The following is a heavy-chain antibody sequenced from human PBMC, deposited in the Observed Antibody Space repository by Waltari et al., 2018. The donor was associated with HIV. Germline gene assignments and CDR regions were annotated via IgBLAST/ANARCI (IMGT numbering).Heavy chain of an antibody. CDR2: INHSGST. CDR1: GGSFSGYY. J-gene: IGHJ4*02. CDR3: ARGRNLGDYELGY. V-gene: IGHV4-34*01. Sequence: QVQLQQWGAGLMKPSGTLSLTCAVYGGSFSGYYWSWIRQPPGKGLEWIGEINHSGSTNYNPSLKSRVTISVDTSKNQFTLKLSSVTAADTAVYYCARGRNLGDYELGYWGQGTLVTVSS. D-gene: IGHD4-17*01.